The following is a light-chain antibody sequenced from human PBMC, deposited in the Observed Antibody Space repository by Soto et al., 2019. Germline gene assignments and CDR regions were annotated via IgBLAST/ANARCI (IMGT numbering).Light chain of an antibody. J-gene: IGKJ1*01. Sequence: EIVLTQSPGTLSLSPGARATRSCRASQSVSSSYLAWYQQNPGQAPRLLIYGASSRATGIPDRFSGSGSGTDFTLTISRLEPEDFAVYYCQQYGSSPWTFGQGTKVDIK. CDR1: QSVSSSY. CDR2: GAS. V-gene: IGKV3-20*01. CDR3: QQYGSSPWT.